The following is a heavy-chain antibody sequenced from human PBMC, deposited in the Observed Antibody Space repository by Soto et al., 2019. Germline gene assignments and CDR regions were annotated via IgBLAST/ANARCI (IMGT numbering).Heavy chain of an antibody. D-gene: IGHD6-6*01. CDR2: IYYSGST. CDR3: AAWYSSSFYYFDY. CDR1: GGSIISYY. V-gene: IGHV4-59*04. Sequence: SETLSLTCTVSGGSIISYYWSWIRQPPWKGLEWIGYIYYSGSTYYNPSLKSRVTISVDTSKNQFSLKLSSVTAADTAVYYCAAWYSSSFYYFDYWGQGTLVTVSS. J-gene: IGHJ4*02.